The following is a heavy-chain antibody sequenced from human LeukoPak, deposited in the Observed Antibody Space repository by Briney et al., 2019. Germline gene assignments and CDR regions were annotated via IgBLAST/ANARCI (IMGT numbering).Heavy chain of an antibody. Sequence: SETLSLTCAVSSASISTYGYYWGWIRQSPGKGLEWIGSFYYGGDSYYNPSLKSRVTISVNTSNNHFSLQLTSVTAADTAVYYCAREGGSYRPLDYSGQGTLVTVSS. V-gene: IGHV4-39*02. CDR1: SASISTYGYY. D-gene: IGHD3-16*02. J-gene: IGHJ4*02. CDR3: AREGGSYRPLDY. CDR2: FYYGGDS.